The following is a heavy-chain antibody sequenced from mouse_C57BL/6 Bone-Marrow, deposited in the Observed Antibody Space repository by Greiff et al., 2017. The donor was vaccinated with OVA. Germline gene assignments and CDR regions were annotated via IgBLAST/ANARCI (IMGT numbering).Heavy chain of an antibody. D-gene: IGHD2-1*01. Sequence: VQLQQSGAELARPGASVKLSCKASGYTFTSYGISWVKQRTGQGLEWIGEIYPRSGNTYYNEKFKGKATLTADKSSSTAYMQLSSLTSEDSAVYYCARSTIYYFDYWGQGTTLTVSS. CDR1: GYTFTSYG. V-gene: IGHV1-81*01. J-gene: IGHJ2*01. CDR3: ARSTIYYFDY. CDR2: IYPRSGNT.